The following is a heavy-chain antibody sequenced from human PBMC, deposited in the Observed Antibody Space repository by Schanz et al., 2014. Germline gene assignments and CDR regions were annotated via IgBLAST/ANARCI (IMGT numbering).Heavy chain of an antibody. CDR1: AAFISRYY. Sequence: QVQLQESGPGLVKPSETLSLTCTVSAAFISRYYWSWVRQAPGKGLEWIGYVNYIGSTKYNPSLESRVTISADTSKKQFSLKMTSVTTADTAVYYCASTHWFGSGTTIVDYRGQGTLVTVSA. D-gene: IGHD3-10*01. J-gene: IGHJ4*02. V-gene: IGHV4-59*01. CDR3: ASTHWFGSGTTIVDY. CDR2: VNYIGST.